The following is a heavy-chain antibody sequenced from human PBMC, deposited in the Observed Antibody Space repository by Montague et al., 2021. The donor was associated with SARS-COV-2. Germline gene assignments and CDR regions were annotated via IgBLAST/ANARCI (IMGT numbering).Heavy chain of an antibody. V-gene: IGHV4-31*03. CDR1: SGSISTGHH. J-gene: IGHJ3*02. Sequence: TLSLTCSVSSGSISTGHHWSWIRQHPMKGLEWIGYIYYSGSTYYNPSFKGRVTISIDTAKNQFSLELTSMTAADTAVYYCARVQGITMIVVVIGAFDIWGQGTMVTVSS. CDR3: ARVQGITMIVVVIGAFDI. D-gene: IGHD3-22*01. CDR2: IYYSGST.